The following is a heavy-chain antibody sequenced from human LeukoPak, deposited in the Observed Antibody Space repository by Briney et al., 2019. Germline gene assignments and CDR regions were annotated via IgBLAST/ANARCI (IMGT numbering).Heavy chain of an antibody. V-gene: IGHV3-23*01. D-gene: IGHD6-19*01. CDR2: ISGSGGST. Sequence: QSGGSLRLSCAASGFTFSSYSMSWVRQAPGKGLEWVSAISGSGGSTYYADSVKGRFTISRDNSKNTLYLQMNSLRAEDTAVYYCAKDKQWLGRPTFDYWGQGTLVTVSS. CDR3: AKDKQWLGRPTFDY. CDR1: GFTFSSYS. J-gene: IGHJ4*02.